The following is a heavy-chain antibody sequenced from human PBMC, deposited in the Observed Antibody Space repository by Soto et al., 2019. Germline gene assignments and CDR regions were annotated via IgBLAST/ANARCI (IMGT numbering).Heavy chain of an antibody. V-gene: IGHV3-30*02. Sequence: GGSLRLSCAASGFTFSSYGMHWVRQAPGKGLEWVAVIWYDGSNKYYADSVKGRFTISRDNSKNTLYLQMNSLRAEDTAVYYCAKTSGYDYVWGSSGLDPWGQGTLVTVSS. CDR1: GFTFSSYG. D-gene: IGHD3-16*01. CDR3: AKTSGYDYVWGSSGLDP. J-gene: IGHJ5*02. CDR2: IWYDGSNK.